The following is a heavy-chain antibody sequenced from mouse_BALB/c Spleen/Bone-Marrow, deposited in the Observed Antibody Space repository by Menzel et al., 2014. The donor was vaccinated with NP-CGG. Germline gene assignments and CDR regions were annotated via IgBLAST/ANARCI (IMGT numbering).Heavy chain of an antibody. D-gene: IGHD1-1*01. CDR1: GLNIKDYY. Sequence: EVQLQQSGAELVRSGASVKLSCPASGLNIKDYYMHWVKQRPEQGLEWIGWIDPENGDTEYVPKFQGKATMTADTSSNTAYLQLSSLTSEDAAVYYCNAHITTVSYWGQGTTLTVSS. V-gene: IGHV14-4*02. CDR2: IDPENGDT. CDR3: NAHITTVSY. J-gene: IGHJ2*01.